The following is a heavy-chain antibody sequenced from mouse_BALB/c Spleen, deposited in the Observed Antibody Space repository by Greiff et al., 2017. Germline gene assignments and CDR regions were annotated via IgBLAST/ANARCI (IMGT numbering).Heavy chain of an antibody. D-gene: IGHD2-10*01. CDR3: ARGAYYGG. Sequence: QVQLQQPGAELVKPGASVKLSCKASGYTFTSYWMHWVKQRPGQGLEWIGEINPSNGRTNYNEKFKSKATLTVDKSSSTAYMQLSSLTSEDSAVYYCARGAYYGGWGQGTTLTVSS. CDR1: GYTFTSYW. V-gene: IGHV1S81*02. J-gene: IGHJ2*01. CDR2: INPSNGRT.